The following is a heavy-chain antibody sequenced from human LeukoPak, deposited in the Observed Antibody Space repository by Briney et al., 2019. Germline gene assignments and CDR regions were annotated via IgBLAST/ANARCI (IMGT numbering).Heavy chain of an antibody. Sequence: GGSLRLSCPASGFTFRSYAMSWVRQAPGKRLEWVSAISSSSTNTYYADSVKGRFTISRDNSKNTLYLQMNSLRAEDSAVYYCATDRDGYRKDWYRFHYWGQGTLVAVSS. CDR3: ATDRDGYRKDWYRFHY. CDR2: ISSSSTNT. CDR1: GFTFRSYA. D-gene: IGHD5-24*01. J-gene: IGHJ4*02. V-gene: IGHV3-23*01.